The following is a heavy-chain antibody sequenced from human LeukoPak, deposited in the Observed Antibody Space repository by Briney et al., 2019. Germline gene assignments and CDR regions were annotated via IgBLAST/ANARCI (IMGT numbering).Heavy chain of an antibody. V-gene: IGHV3-21*06. CDR2: ISGSSTYI. CDR3: ARDEVTVASSPSYWFFAL. CDR1: GFTSSSYT. Sequence: GGSLRLSCAASGFTSSSYTMNWVRQAPGKGLEWVSSISGSSTYIFSADSMKGRFTISRDNAKNSLYLQINSLRAEDTAIYYCARDEVTVASSPSYWFFALWGRGTLVTVSS. J-gene: IGHJ2*01. D-gene: IGHD2-15*01.